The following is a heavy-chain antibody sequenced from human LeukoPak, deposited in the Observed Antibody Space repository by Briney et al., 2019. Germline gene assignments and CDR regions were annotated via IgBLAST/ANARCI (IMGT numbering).Heavy chain of an antibody. J-gene: IGHJ4*02. Sequence: SETLSLTCAVYGGSFSGYYWSWIRQPSGKGLEWIGEINHSGSTNYNPSLKSRVTISVDTSKNQFSLKLSSVTAADTAVYYCASKTGTFDYWGQGTLVTVSS. CDR3: ASKTGTFDY. D-gene: IGHD1-7*01. CDR1: GGSFSGYY. CDR2: INHSGST. V-gene: IGHV4-34*01.